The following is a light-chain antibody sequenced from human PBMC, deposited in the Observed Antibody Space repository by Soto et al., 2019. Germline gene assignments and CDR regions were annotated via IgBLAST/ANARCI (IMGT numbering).Light chain of an antibody. V-gene: IGLV3-21*04. Sequence: SSELTQAPAVSVAPGKTARITCGGNNIGSKGVHWYQQTPGQAPVLVIYYDTDRPSGIPERFSGSNSGNTATLTISRVEAGDEADYYCQVWDSSSDHVVFGGGTKLTVL. CDR1: NIGSKG. CDR2: YDT. CDR3: QVWDSSSDHVV. J-gene: IGLJ2*01.